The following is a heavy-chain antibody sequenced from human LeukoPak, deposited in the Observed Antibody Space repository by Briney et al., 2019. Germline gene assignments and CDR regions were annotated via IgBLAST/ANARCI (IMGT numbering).Heavy chain of an antibody. CDR1: GFTFSSHG. CDR3: AREGPRGNSQFDY. J-gene: IGHJ4*02. V-gene: IGHV3-33*08. Sequence: GGSLRLSCAASGFTFSSHGMHWVRQAPGKGLEWVALIWYDGSNKYYADSVKGRFTISRDNSKNTLYLQMNSLRAEDTAVYYCAREGPRGNSQFDYWGQGTLVTVSS. CDR2: IWYDGSNK. D-gene: IGHD2/OR15-2a*01.